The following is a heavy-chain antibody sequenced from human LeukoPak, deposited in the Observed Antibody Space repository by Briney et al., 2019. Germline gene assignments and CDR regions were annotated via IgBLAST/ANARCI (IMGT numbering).Heavy chain of an antibody. Sequence: GGSLRLSCAASGFSVSNKYMNWARQAPGKGLEWVSITHSGGSTHYADSVKGRFTISRDNSKNTLYLQMSSLRAEDTAMYYCATLSITIQGAFDIWGQGTMVTVS. CDR1: GFSVSNKY. CDR3: ATLSITIQGAFDI. CDR2: THSGGST. J-gene: IGHJ3*02. D-gene: IGHD3-3*01. V-gene: IGHV3-53*01.